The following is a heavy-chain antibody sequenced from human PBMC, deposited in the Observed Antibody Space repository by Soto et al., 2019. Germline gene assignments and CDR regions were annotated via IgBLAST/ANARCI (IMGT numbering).Heavy chain of an antibody. D-gene: IGHD2-2*01. V-gene: IGHV4-31*03. CDR3: AVHCSSTSCYLGAFDI. Sequence: PSETLSLTCTVSGGSISSGGYYLSWIRQHPGKGLEWIGYIYYSGSTYYNPSLKSRVTISVDTSKNQFSLKLSSVTAADTAVYYCAVHCSSTSCYLGAFDIWGQGTMVTVSS. CDR1: GGSISSGGYY. J-gene: IGHJ3*02. CDR2: IYYSGST.